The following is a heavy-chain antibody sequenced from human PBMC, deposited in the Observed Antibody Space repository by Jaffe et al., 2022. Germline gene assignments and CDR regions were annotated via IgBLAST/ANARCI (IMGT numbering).Heavy chain of an antibody. J-gene: IGHJ4*02. D-gene: IGHD5-12*01. Sequence: QVQLVQSGAEVKKPGASVKVSCKASGYTFTSYYMHWVRQAPGQGLEWMGIINPSGGSTSYAQKFQGRVTMTRDTSTSTVYMELSSLRSEDTAVYYCARDARDGYNYGYFDYWGQGTLVTVSS. V-gene: IGHV1-46*01. CDR1: GYTFTSYY. CDR2: INPSGGST. CDR3: ARDARDGYNYGYFDY.